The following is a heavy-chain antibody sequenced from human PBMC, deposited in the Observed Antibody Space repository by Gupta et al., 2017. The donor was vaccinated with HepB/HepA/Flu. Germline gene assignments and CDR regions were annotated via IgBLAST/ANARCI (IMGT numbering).Heavy chain of an antibody. CDR3: ARTAGSSSWTYYYGMDV. CDR2: INSDGSST. D-gene: IGHD6-13*01. V-gene: IGHV3-74*01. J-gene: IGHJ6*02. Sequence: EVQLVESGGGLVQPGGSLRLSCAASGFTFSSYGMHWVLQAPGKGLVWVSRINSDGSSTSYADSVKGRFTISRDNAKNTLYLQMNSLRAEDTAVYYCARTAGSSSWTYYYGMDVWGQGTTVTVSS. CDR1: GFTFSSYG.